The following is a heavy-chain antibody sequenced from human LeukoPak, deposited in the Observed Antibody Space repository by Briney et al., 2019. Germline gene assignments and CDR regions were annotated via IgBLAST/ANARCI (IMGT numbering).Heavy chain of an antibody. Sequence: GGSLRLSCAASGFTFSSYSMNWVRQAPGEGLEWVSSISSSSSYIYYADSVKGRFTISRDNAKNSLYLQMNSLRAEDTAVYYCASHLEFDYWGQGTLVTVSS. J-gene: IGHJ4*02. CDR2: ISSSSSYI. V-gene: IGHV3-21*01. CDR1: GFTFSSYS. CDR3: ASHLEFDY. D-gene: IGHD3-3*01.